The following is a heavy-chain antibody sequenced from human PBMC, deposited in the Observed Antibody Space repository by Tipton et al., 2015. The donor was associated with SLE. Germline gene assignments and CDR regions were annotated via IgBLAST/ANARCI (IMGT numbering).Heavy chain of an antibody. V-gene: IGHV3-33*03. CDR1: GFNFSAFA. J-gene: IGHJ6*02. Sequence: SLRLSCVASGFNFSAFAMNWVRQAPGKGLEWVAVIWYDGGNKYYADSVKGRFTVSRDNSKNTLYLQMSSLRAEDTAVYYCAKLYHNGPADYFYGKDVWGQGTTVTVSS. CDR2: IWYDGGNK. CDR3: AKLYHNGPADYFYGKDV. D-gene: IGHD1-1*01.